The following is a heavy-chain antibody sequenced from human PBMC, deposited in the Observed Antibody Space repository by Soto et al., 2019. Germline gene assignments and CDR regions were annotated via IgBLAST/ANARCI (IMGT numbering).Heavy chain of an antibody. V-gene: IGHV3-30-3*01. CDR1: GFSFSSQA. CDR2: ISNDGNRQ. Sequence: PGGSLRLSXVASGFSFSSQAMHWVRQAPGKGLEWVAAISNDGNRQLYADSVKDRFTISRDNSRNTLDLQMNNLRTEDTGVYFCARDIYSYGSVGTPDIWGQGTMVTVSS. CDR3: ARDIYSYGSVGTPDI. D-gene: IGHD5-18*01. J-gene: IGHJ3*02.